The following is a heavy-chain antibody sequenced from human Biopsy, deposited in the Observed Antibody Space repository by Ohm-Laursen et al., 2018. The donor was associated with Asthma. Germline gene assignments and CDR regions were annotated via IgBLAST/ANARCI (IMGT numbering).Heavy chain of an antibody. CDR3: AKDVFPGWELRRGPDY. J-gene: IGHJ4*02. V-gene: IGHV3-30*18. CDR2: ISFDGSNK. D-gene: IGHD1-26*01. Sequence: SLRLSCAASGFTFSNYVMSWVRQAPGKGLDWVAVISFDGSNKNYTDSVKGRFTISRDNSRSTLHLQMNSLRAEDTAVYYCAKDVFPGWELRRGPDYWGQGTLVTVSS. CDR1: GFTFSNYV.